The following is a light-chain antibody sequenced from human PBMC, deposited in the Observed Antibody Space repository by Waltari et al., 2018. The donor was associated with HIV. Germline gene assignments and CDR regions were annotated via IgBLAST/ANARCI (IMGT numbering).Light chain of an antibody. CDR3: SSYTSSSTLRV. CDR2: DVS. J-gene: IGLJ3*02. V-gene: IGLV2-14*01. Sequence: QSALTQPASVSGSPGQSITISCTGTSSDVGGYNYVSWYQQHPGKAPKLMIYDVSKPPSGVSNRVSGSKSGNTASLTISGLQAEDEADYYCSSYTSSSTLRVFGGGTKLTVL. CDR1: SSDVGGYNY.